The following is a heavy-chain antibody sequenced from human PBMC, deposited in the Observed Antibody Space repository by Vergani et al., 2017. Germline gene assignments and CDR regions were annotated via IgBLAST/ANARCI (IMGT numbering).Heavy chain of an antibody. D-gene: IGHD3-10*01. CDR2: IWYDGSNK. Sequence: QVQLVESGGGLVKPGRSLRLSCAASGFTFSSYGMHWVRQAPGKGLEWVAVIWYDGSNKYYADSVKGRFTISRDNSKNTLYLQMNSLRAEDTAVYYCARDHGSGSYSTAGWGNYYMDVWGKGTTVTVSS. V-gene: IGHV3-33*01. CDR1: GFTFSSYG. J-gene: IGHJ6*03. CDR3: ARDHGSGSYSTAGWGNYYMDV.